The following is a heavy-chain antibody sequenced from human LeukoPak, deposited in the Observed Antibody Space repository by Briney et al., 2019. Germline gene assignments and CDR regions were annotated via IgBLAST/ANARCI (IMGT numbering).Heavy chain of an antibody. D-gene: IGHD3-10*01. V-gene: IGHV3-21*01. CDR3: ARGGGFRATYYFDY. CDR1: GFTFSSYS. Sequence: GGSLRLSCAASGFTFSSYSMNWVRQAPGKGLEWVSSISSSSSYIYYADSVKGRFTISRGNAKNSLYLQMNSLRAEDTAVYYCARGGGFRATYYFDYWGQGTLVTVSS. CDR2: ISSSSSYI. J-gene: IGHJ4*02.